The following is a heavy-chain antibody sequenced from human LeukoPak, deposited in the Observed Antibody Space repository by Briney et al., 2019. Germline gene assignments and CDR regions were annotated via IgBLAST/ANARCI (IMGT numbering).Heavy chain of an antibody. V-gene: IGHV3-48*01. CDR1: GFTFSSYS. CDR3: AAAGTNLGY. D-gene: IGHD6-13*01. J-gene: IGHJ4*02. CDR2: ISSSSSTI. Sequence: TGGSLRPSCAASGFTFSSYSMNWVRQAPGKGLEWVSYISSSSSTIYYADSVKGRFTISRDNAKNSLYLQMNSLRAEDTAVYYCAAAGTNLGYWGQGTLVTVSS.